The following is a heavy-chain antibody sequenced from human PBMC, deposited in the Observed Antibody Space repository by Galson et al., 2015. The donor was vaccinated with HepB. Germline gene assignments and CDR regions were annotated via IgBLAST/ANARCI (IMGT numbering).Heavy chain of an antibody. D-gene: IGHD3-10*01. V-gene: IGHV3-9*01. CDR3: AKDPAPLWFREPTAYMDV. CDR1: GFTFDDYA. Sequence: SLRLSCAASGFTFDDYAMHWVRQAPGKGLEWVSGISWNSGSIGYADSVKGRFTISRDNAKNSLYLQMNSLRAEDTALYYCAKDPAPLWFREPTAYMDVWGKGTTVTVSS. J-gene: IGHJ6*03. CDR2: ISWNSGSI.